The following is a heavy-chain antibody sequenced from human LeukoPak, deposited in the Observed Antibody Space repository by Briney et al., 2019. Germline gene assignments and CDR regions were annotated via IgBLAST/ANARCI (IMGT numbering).Heavy chain of an antibody. CDR1: GYTFTSYA. V-gene: IGHV7-4-1*02. CDR2: INTNTGNP. Sequence: ASVKVSCKASGYTFTSYAMNWVRQAPGQGLEWMGWINTNTGNPTYAQGFTGRFVFSLDTSVSTAYLQISSLKAEDTAVYYCALAQQQLEYYYYYYGMDVWGQGTTVTVSS. CDR3: ALAQQQLEYYYYYYGMDV. J-gene: IGHJ6*02. D-gene: IGHD6-13*01.